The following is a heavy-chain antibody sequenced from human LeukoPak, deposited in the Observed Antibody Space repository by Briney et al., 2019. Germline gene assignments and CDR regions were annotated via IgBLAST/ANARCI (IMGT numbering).Heavy chain of an antibody. CDR1: GYSFTNYW. J-gene: IGHJ6*03. V-gene: IGHV5-51*01. CDR2: IYPGDSDT. Sequence: GESLKISCKGSGYSFTNYWIGWVRQMPGKGLEWMGIIYPGDSDTRYSPSFQGQVTISADKSISTAYLQWSSLKASDTAMYYCARSQEKHYYGSGSSYMDVWGKGTTVTVSS. CDR3: ARSQEKHYYGSGSSYMDV. D-gene: IGHD3-10*01.